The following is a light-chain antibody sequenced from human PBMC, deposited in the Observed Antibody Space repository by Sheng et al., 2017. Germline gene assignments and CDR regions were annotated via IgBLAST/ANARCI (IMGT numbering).Light chain of an antibody. CDR3: QQYYTSPYT. CDR2: WAS. J-gene: IGKJ2*01. Sequence: IVMTQSPDSLAVSLGERATINCKSSQSVLYSSNNKNYLAWYQQKPGQPPKLLIYWASTREPGVPDRFSGSGSGTDFTLTISSLQAEDVAVYYCQQYYTSPYTFGQGTKLGD. CDR1: QSVLYSSNNKNY. V-gene: IGKV4-1*01.